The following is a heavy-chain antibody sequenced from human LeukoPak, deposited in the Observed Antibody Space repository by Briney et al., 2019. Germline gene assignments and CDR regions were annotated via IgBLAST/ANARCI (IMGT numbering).Heavy chain of an antibody. CDR3: ARIDSSSWFGPDAEYFQH. CDR1: GFTFSSYW. V-gene: IGHV3-7*01. CDR2: IKQDGSEK. D-gene: IGHD6-13*01. J-gene: IGHJ1*01. Sequence: PGGSLRLSCAASGFTFSSYWMSWVRQAPGKGLEWVANIKQDGSEKYYVDSVKGRFTISRDNAKNSLYLQMNSLRAEDTAVYYCARIDSSSWFGPDAEYFQHWGQGTLVTVSS.